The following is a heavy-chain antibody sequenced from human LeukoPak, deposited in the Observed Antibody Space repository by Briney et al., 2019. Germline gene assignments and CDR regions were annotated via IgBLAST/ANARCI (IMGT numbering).Heavy chain of an antibody. CDR2: IKHDGSEK. Sequence: GGSLRLSCAASGFTFSGYWMSWVRQAPGKGLEWVASIKHDGSEKYSADSVKGRFTISRDNAKNSLYLQMSSLRGEDTAVYYCARGSRPVYNLLTGKRYFDYWGQGTLLTVSS. CDR3: ARGSRPVYNLLTGKRYFDY. J-gene: IGHJ4*02. V-gene: IGHV3-7*01. D-gene: IGHD3-9*01. CDR1: GFTFSGYW.